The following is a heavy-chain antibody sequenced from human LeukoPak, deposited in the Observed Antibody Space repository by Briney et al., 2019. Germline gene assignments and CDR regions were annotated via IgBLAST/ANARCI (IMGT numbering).Heavy chain of an antibody. CDR1: GFTFSSYW. V-gene: IGHV3-74*01. J-gene: IGHJ4*02. CDR2: INSDGSST. Sequence: GGSLRLSCAASGFTFSSYWMHWVRRAPGKGLVWVSRINSDGSSTSYADSVKGRFTISRDNSKNTLYLQMNSLRAEDTAVYYCARDQPYYYDSSGYYPTLDYWGQGTLVTVSS. CDR3: ARDQPYYYDSSGYYPTLDY. D-gene: IGHD3-22*01.